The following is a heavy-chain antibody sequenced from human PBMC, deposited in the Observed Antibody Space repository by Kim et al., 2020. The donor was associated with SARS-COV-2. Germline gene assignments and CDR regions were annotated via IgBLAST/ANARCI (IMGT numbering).Heavy chain of an antibody. CDR3: ARLDGGMEY. D-gene: IGHD3-16*01. CDR2: IYYSGST. CDR1: GGSISSSSYY. J-gene: IGHJ4*02. Sequence: SETLSLTCTVSGGSISSSSYYWGWIRQPPGKGLEWIGSIYYSGSTYYNPSLKSRVTISVDTSKNQFSLKLSSVTAADTAVYYCARLDGGMEYWGQGTLVTVSS. V-gene: IGHV4-39*01.